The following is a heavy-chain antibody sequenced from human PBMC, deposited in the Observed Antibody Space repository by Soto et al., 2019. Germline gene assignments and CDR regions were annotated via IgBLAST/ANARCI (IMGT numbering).Heavy chain of an antibody. V-gene: IGHV3-21*01. CDR1: GFTFNNYN. Sequence: VQLVESGGGVVQPGRSLRLSCAASGFTFNNYNMNWVRQAPGKGLEWVSSISTTGAYIQYADSVKGRFTISRDNAKNSLYLQMNSLRAEDTAVYYCARDSSSWSIWFDPWGQGTLVTVSS. CDR2: ISTTGAYI. J-gene: IGHJ5*02. D-gene: IGHD6-13*01. CDR3: ARDSSSWSIWFDP.